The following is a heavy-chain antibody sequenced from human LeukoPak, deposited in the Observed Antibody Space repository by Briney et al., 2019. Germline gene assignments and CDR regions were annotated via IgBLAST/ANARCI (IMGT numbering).Heavy chain of an antibody. V-gene: IGHV3-11*01. J-gene: IGHJ2*01. CDR2: ITSSGSTI. Sequence: PGGSLRLSCAASGFTFSDYYMSWIRQAPGKGLEWVSYITSSGSTIYYADSVKGRFTISRDNTKNSLYLQMNSLRAEDTAVHYCARDRSSTVTNSWYFDLWGRGTLVTVSS. CDR3: ARDRSSTVTNSWYFDL. CDR1: GFTFSDYY. D-gene: IGHD4-17*01.